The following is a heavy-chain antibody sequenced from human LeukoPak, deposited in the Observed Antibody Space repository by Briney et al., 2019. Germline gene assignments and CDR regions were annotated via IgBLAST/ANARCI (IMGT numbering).Heavy chain of an antibody. V-gene: IGHV4-59*08. CDR3: ARGAYGDYDS. Sequence: PSETLSLTCTVSGGSISGFYWSWIRQPPGKGLECIGYMYYSGSTNYNPSLRSRVTISVDTSKNQFSLQLSSVTAADTAVYYCARGAYGDYDSWGQGTLVTVSS. CDR1: GGSISGFY. CDR2: MYYSGST. D-gene: IGHD4-17*01. J-gene: IGHJ5*01.